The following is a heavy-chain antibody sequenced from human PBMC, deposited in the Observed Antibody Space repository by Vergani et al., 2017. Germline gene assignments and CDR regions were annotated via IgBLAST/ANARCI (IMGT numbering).Heavy chain of an antibody. CDR3: AREGDYYDSSGYFDY. D-gene: IGHD3-22*01. J-gene: IGHJ4*02. CDR2: ISYDGSNK. Sequence: QVQLVESGGGVVQPGRSLRLSCAASGFTFSSYAMHWVRQAPGKGLEWVAVISYDGSNKYYADSVKGRFTISRDNSKNTLYLQMNRLRAEDTAVYYCAREGDYYDSSGYFDYWGQGTLVTVSS. V-gene: IGHV3-30-3*01. CDR1: GFTFSSYA.